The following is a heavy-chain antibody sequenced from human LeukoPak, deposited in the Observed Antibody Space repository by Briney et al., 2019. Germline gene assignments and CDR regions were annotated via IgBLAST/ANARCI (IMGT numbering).Heavy chain of an antibody. Sequence: GGSLRLSCAASGFTFSSYGMHWVRQAPGKGLEWVAVIWYDGSNKYYADSVKGRFTISRDNSKNTLYQQMNSLRAEDTAVYYCARDELPADGMDVWGQGTTVTVSS. D-gene: IGHD1-7*01. V-gene: IGHV3-33*01. CDR2: IWYDGSNK. J-gene: IGHJ6*02. CDR3: ARDELPADGMDV. CDR1: GFTFSSYG.